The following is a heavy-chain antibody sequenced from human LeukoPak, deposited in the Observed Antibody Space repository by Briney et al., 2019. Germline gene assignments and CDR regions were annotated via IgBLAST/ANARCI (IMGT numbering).Heavy chain of an antibody. D-gene: IGHD3-3*01. V-gene: IGHV4-39*07. Sequence: SETLYLICTVSGDSISSSSYFLGWIRQPPGKGLEWIGSIYYTGITHYNPSLRSRVIISVDTSKNQFSLKLSSVTAADTAVYYCARGIFGVIINAFDIWGQGTMVTVSS. CDR3: ARGIFGVIINAFDI. J-gene: IGHJ3*02. CDR2: IYYTGIT. CDR1: GDSISSSSYF.